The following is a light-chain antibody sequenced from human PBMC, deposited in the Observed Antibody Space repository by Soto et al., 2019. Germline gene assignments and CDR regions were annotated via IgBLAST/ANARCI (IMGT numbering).Light chain of an antibody. CDR3: QPYNNWPLT. CDR1: QGIGDT. V-gene: IGKV3-15*01. Sequence: EFVMRQSPATLSVCPGEGATLSCRASQGIGDTLACYQHKPGQTPRLLIYDTSTRATGVPTRFSGSRSGAEFTLTINSLQSEDFAVYYCQPYNNWPLTFGGGTKVDIK. CDR2: DTS. J-gene: IGKJ4*01.